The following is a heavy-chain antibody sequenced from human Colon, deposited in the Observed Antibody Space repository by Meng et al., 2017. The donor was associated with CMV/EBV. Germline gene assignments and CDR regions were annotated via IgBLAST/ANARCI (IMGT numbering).Heavy chain of an antibody. V-gene: IGHV4-39*07. CDR2: VYYSGFT. D-gene: IGHD2-21*01. J-gene: IGHJ3*02. CDR1: GGSISSTSYY. CDR3: ARDRHSEVVIALRGTFDI. Sequence: SETLSLTCNVSGGSISSTSYYWAWIRQSPGKGLEWIGSVYYSGFTYYNPSLLRRVTVSIDRSKNQFSLRLSSVTAEDTAVYYCARDRHSEVVIALRGTFDIWGQGTKVTVSS.